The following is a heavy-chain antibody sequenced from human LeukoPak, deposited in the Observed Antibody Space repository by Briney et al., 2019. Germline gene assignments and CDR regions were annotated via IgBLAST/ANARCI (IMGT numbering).Heavy chain of an antibody. CDR2: IYYSGST. D-gene: IGHD3-22*01. CDR1: GGSISSYY. J-gene: IGHJ3*02. V-gene: IGHV4-59*08. CDR3: ARVGYYARRAFDI. Sequence: PSETLSLTCTVSGGSISSYYWSWIRQPPGKGLEWIGYIYYSGSTNYNPSLKSRVTISVDTSKNQFSLKLSSVTAADTAVYYCARVGYYARRAFDIWGQGTMVTVSS.